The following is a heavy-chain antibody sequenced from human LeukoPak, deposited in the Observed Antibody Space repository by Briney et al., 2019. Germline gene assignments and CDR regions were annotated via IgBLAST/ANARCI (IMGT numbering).Heavy chain of an antibody. CDR1: GYSFTSYW. J-gene: IGHJ6*03. V-gene: IGHV5-51*01. CDR3: ARADGIAVADYYYYYMDV. Sequence: HGESLKISCKGSGYSFTSYWIGWVRQMPGKGLEWMGIIYPGDSDTRYSPSFQGQVTISADKSISTAYLQWSSLKASDTAMYYCARADGIAVADYYYYYMDVWGKGTTVTVSS. CDR2: IYPGDSDT. D-gene: IGHD6-19*01.